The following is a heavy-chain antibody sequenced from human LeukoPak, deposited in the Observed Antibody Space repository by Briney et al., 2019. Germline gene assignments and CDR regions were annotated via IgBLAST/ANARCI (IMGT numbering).Heavy chain of an antibody. V-gene: IGHV3-7*01. J-gene: IGHJ4*02. CDR1: GFPFSSCW. Sequence: GGSLRLSCAASGFPFSSCWMRWARQAPGKGREWVADIKQDGSEKYYVDSVKGRFTISRDNAKNSLHLQMNSLRAEDTAVYYCAREAIAVAFFDYWGQGTLVTVSS. CDR3: AREAIAVAFFDY. D-gene: IGHD6-19*01. CDR2: IKQDGSEK.